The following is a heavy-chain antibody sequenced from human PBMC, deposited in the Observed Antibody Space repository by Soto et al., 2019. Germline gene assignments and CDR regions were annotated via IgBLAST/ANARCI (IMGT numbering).Heavy chain of an antibody. CDR3: ARRYCSSNTCPRNYYAMDV. Sequence: GESLKISCKGSGYSFTSYWISWVRQMPGKGLEWMGRIDPGDSYTNYSPSFQGHVTISVDKSISTAYLQWSSLKASDTAMYYCARRYCSSNTCPRNYYAMDVWGQGTTVTVSS. J-gene: IGHJ6*02. CDR2: IDPGDSYT. CDR1: GYSFTSYW. D-gene: IGHD2-2*01. V-gene: IGHV5-10-1*01.